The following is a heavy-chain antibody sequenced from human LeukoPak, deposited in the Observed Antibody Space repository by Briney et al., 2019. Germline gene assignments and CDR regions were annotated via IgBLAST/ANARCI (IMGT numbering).Heavy chain of an antibody. Sequence: PGGSLRLSCAASGFTFNSYGMHWVRLAPGKGLEWVAFIRYDGSSEYYADSVRGRFTISRDNAKNSLYLQMNSLRAEDTAVYYCAELGITMIGGVWGKGTTVTISS. CDR2: IRYDGSSE. J-gene: IGHJ6*04. D-gene: IGHD3-10*02. CDR3: AELGITMIGGV. V-gene: IGHV3-30*02. CDR1: GFTFNSYG.